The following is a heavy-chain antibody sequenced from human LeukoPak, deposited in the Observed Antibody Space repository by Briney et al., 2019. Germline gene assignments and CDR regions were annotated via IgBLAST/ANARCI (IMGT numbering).Heavy chain of an antibody. J-gene: IGHJ4*02. Sequence: GGSLRLSCAASGFTFSSYAMSWVRQAPGKGLEWVSVVSGSGGSTYYADSVKGRFTISRDNSKNTLYLQVNSLRAEDTAVYYCAKDPSFRPGYFDYWGQGTLVTVSS. CDR2: VSGSGGST. CDR3: AKDPSFRPGYFDY. V-gene: IGHV3-23*01. CDR1: GFTFSSYA.